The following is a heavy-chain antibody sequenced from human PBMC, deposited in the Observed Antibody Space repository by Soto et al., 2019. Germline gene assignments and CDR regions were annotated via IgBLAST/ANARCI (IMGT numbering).Heavy chain of an antibody. CDR1: GGSISSGGYY. Sequence: SETLSLTCTVSGGSISSGGYYWSWIRQHPGKGLEWIGYIYYSGSTYYNPSLKSRVTISVDTSKNQFSLKLSSVTAADTAVYYCGKDRGAAAYWFDPWGQGTLV. D-gene: IGHD6-13*01. CDR3: GKDRGAAAYWFDP. CDR2: IYYSGST. V-gene: IGHV4-31*03. J-gene: IGHJ5*02.